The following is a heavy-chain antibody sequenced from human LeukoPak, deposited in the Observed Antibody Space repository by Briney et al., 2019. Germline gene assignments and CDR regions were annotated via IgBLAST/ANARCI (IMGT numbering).Heavy chain of an antibody. V-gene: IGHV3-23*01. CDR1: GFTFSSYA. Sequence: PGGSLRLSCAASGFTFSSYAMSWVRQAPGKGLEWVSAISGSGGSTYYADSVKGRFTISRDNAKNTLYLQMNSLRAEHTAVYYCTKDPNRYFDWLLTPYYYYYGMDVWGQGTTVTVSS. J-gene: IGHJ6*02. CDR2: ISGSGGST. CDR3: TKDPNRYFDWLLTPYYYYYGMDV. D-gene: IGHD3-9*01.